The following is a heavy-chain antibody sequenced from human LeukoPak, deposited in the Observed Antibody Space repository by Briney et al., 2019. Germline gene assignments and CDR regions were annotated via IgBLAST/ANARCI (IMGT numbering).Heavy chain of an antibody. V-gene: IGHV3-74*01. CDR1: GFTFSDYW. Sequence: GGSLRLSCAASGFTFSDYWMHWVRQAPGKGLVWVSRISSDGSRVTYADSVKGRFTISRDNAKNTLYLQMNSLRAEDTAVYYCARVGCSGGSCYSYYYYYMDVWGKGTTVTISS. CDR3: ARVGCSGGSCYSYYYYYMDV. J-gene: IGHJ6*03. D-gene: IGHD2-15*01. CDR2: ISSDGSRV.